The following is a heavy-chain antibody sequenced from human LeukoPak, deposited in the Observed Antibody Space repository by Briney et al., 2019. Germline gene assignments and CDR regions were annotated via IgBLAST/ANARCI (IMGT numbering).Heavy chain of an antibody. Sequence: GGSLRLSCAASGFTFSSYSMNWVRQAPGKGLEWVSSISSSSYIYYADSVKGRFTISRDNAKNSLYLQMYSLRAEDTAVYYCARGSYYYDSSGYYYFDYWGQGTLVTVSS. J-gene: IGHJ4*02. D-gene: IGHD3-22*01. CDR3: ARGSYYYDSSGYYYFDY. CDR1: GFTFSSYS. V-gene: IGHV3-21*01. CDR2: ISSSSYI.